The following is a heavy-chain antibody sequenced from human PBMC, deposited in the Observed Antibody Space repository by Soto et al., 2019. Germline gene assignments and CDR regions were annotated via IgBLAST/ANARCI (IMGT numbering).Heavy chain of an antibody. D-gene: IGHD6-13*01. V-gene: IGHV1-18*01. J-gene: IGHJ4*02. CDR1: GYTFTSYG. Sequence: ASVKVSCKASGYTFTSYGISWVRQAPGQGLEWMGWISAYNGNTNYAQKLQGRVTMTTDTSTSTAYMELRSLRSDDTAVYYCARKMGAAGKLLSADYWGQGTLVTVSS. CDR3: ARKMGAAGKLLSADY. CDR2: ISAYNGNT.